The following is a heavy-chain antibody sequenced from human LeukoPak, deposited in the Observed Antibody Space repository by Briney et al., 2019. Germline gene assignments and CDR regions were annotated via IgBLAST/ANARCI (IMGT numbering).Heavy chain of an antibody. V-gene: IGHV3-23*01. CDR1: GFTFSSYT. CDR3: AKDRDDYVWGSYLGAFDI. J-gene: IGHJ3*02. CDR2: ISSSGSNT. D-gene: IGHD3-16*01. Sequence: PGGSLRLSCAASGFTFSSYTMYWVRQAPGKGLEWVSGISSSGSNTYYADSVKGRFTISRDNSKKTLYLQMNTLRAEDTAVYYCAKDRDDYVWGSYLGAFDIWGQGTMVTVSS.